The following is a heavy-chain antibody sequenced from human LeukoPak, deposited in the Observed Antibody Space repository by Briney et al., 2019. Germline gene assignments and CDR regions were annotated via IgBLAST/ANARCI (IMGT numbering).Heavy chain of an antibody. J-gene: IGHJ4*02. D-gene: IGHD3-16*01. CDR1: GFTFSSYA. Sequence: GGSLRLSCAASGFTFSSYAMSWVRQAPGKGLEWVANIKQDGSEKYYVDSVKGRFTISRDNAKNSLYLQMNSLRVEDTALYYCARDRHPFGGTYYRDFWGQGTLVTVSS. CDR2: IKQDGSEK. CDR3: ARDRHPFGGTYYRDF. V-gene: IGHV3-7*01.